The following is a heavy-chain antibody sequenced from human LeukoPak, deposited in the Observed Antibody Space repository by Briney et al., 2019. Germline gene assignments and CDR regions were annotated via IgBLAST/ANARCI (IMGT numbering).Heavy chain of an antibody. V-gene: IGHV3-11*06. CDR3: ARGGSEQLDYYFDY. CDR2: ISSSSYT. CDR1: GFTFSDYY. J-gene: IGHJ4*02. D-gene: IGHD6-13*01. Sequence: GGSLRLSSAASGFTFSDYYMSWIRQAPGKGLEWVSYISSSSYTNYADSVKGRFTISRDNAKNSLYLQMNSLRAEDTAVYYCARGGSEQLDYYFDYWGQGTLVTVSS.